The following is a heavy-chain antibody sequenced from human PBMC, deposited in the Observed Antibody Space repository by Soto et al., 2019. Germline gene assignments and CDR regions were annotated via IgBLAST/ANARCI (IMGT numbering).Heavy chain of an antibody. D-gene: IGHD4-17*01. Sequence: QVQLVESGGGVVQPGRSLRLSCAASGFTFSSYAMHWVRQAPGKGLEWVAVISYDGSNKYYADSVKGRFTISRDNSKNPLYLQMTSLRAEDTAVYYCARDTTVTTLTYFQHWGQGTLVTVSS. V-gene: IGHV3-30-3*01. CDR3: ARDTTVTTLTYFQH. CDR2: ISYDGSNK. J-gene: IGHJ1*01. CDR1: GFTFSSYA.